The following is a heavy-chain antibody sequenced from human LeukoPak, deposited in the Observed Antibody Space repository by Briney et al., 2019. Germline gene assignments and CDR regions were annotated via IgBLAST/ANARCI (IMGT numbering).Heavy chain of an antibody. J-gene: IGHJ3*02. D-gene: IGHD2-8*02. Sequence: GASVKVSCKASGYTFTSYDINWVRQATGQGLEWMGWMNPNSGNTGYARKFQGRVTMTRNTSISTAYMELSSLRSEDTAVYYCARDWSVLVDDAFDIWGQGTMVTVSS. CDR1: GYTFTSYD. V-gene: IGHV1-8*01. CDR3: ARDWSVLVDDAFDI. CDR2: MNPNSGNT.